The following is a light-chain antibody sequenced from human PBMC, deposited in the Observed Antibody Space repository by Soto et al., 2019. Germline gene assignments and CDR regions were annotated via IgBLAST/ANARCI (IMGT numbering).Light chain of an antibody. CDR1: QSVLYSSTNRNY. V-gene: IGKV4-1*01. CDR2: WAS. CDR3: QQFYTTPLT. J-gene: IGKJ4*01. Sequence: DIVMTQSPDSLAVSLGERASINCSSSQSVLYSSTNRNYLTWYQQKPGHPPKLLIYWASTRESGVPDRFSGSGSGTDFTLTIISLQTEDVAVYYCQQFYTTPLTFGGGTKVEIK.